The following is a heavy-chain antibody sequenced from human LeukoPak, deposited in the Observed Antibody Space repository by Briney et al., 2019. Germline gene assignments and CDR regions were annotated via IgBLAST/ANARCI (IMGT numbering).Heavy chain of an antibody. D-gene: IGHD1-1*01. CDR1: GYTFTSYY. CDR3: ARDGRARYFDY. CDR2: INASGGST. J-gene: IGHJ4*02. Sequence: GASVKVSCKASGYTFTSYYMHWVRQAPGQGLEWMGIINASGGSTSYAQKVQGRVTMTRDTSTSTVYMELSSLRSEDTAVYYCARDGRARYFDYWGQGTLVTVSS. V-gene: IGHV1-46*01.